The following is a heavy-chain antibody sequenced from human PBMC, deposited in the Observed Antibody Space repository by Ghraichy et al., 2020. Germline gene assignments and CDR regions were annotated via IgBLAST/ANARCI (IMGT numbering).Heavy chain of an antibody. CDR3: AKGVAYYDILTGYYVGVDV. Sequence: GSLRLSCAASGFTFSYYVMSWVRQAPGKGLEWVSSIRGSGYSTYYADSVKGRFTISRDNSKNTLSLQMNSLRTEDTAVYHCAKGVAYYDILTGYYVGVDVWGQGTTVTVSS. J-gene: IGHJ6*02. CDR2: IRGSGYST. V-gene: IGHV3-23*01. CDR1: GFTFSYYV. D-gene: IGHD3-9*01.